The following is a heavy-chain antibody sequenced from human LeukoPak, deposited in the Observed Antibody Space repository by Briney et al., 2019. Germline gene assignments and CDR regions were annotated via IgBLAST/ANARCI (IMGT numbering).Heavy chain of an antibody. CDR2: ISSSSSTI. Sequence: TGGSLRLSCAASGFTFSSYSMNWVRQAPGKGLEWVSYISSSSSTIYYADSVKGRFTISRDNSKNTLYLQMNSLRAEDTAVYYCAKDRRISFPGAFDIWGQGTMVTVSS. CDR3: AKDRRISFPGAFDI. CDR1: GFTFSSYS. D-gene: IGHD3-16*02. J-gene: IGHJ3*02. V-gene: IGHV3-48*01.